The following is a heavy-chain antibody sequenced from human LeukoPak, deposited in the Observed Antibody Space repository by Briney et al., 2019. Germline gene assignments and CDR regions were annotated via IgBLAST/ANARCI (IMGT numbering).Heavy chain of an antibody. Sequence: GGSLRLSCAAPGFTFSSYSMNWVRQAPGKGLEWVSYISSSSSTIYYADSVKGRFTISRDNAKNSLYLQMNSLRAEDTAVYYCARVFKYDFWSGYPSAGNWFDPWGQGTLVTVSS. J-gene: IGHJ5*02. CDR3: ARVFKYDFWSGYPSAGNWFDP. D-gene: IGHD3-3*01. V-gene: IGHV3-48*01. CDR2: ISSSSSTI. CDR1: GFTFSSYS.